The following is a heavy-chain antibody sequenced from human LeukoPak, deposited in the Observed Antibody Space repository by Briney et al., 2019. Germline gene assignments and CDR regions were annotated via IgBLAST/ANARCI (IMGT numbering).Heavy chain of an antibody. CDR2: INSDGSST. D-gene: IGHD6-13*01. CDR3: ASKYSSSWSLGWFDP. V-gene: IGHV3-74*01. J-gene: IGHJ5*02. Sequence: GGSLRLSCAASGFTFSSYWMHWVRHAPGKGLVWVSRINSDGSSTSNADSVKGRFTISRDNAKNTLYLQMNSLRAEDTAVYYCASKYSSSWSLGWFDPWGQGTLVTVSS. CDR1: GFTFSSYW.